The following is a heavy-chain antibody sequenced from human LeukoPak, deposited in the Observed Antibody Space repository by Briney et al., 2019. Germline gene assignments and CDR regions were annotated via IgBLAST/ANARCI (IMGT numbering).Heavy chain of an antibody. CDR3: ARPGLRGYSYGSFDY. CDR1: GYTFTSYA. J-gene: IGHJ4*02. D-gene: IGHD5-18*01. Sequence: ASVTVPCKASGYTFTSYAMHWVRQAPGQRLEWMGWINAGNGNTKYSQKFQGRVTITRDTSASTAYMELSSLRSEDTAVYYCARPGLRGYSYGSFDYWGQGTLVTVSS. CDR2: INAGNGNT. V-gene: IGHV1-3*01.